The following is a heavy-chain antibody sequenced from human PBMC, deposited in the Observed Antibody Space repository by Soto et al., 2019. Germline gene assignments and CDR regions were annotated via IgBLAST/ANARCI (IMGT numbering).Heavy chain of an antibody. Sequence: SETLSLTCTVSGGSVSSGDYYWSWIRQPPGKGLEWIGYIYYSGSTDYNPSLKSRVSISLDTSKNQFSLRLTSVTAADTAVYYCARIPVDTYMINWFDPWGQGTLVTVSS. V-gene: IGHV4-61*08. CDR1: GGSVSSGDYY. CDR2: IYYSGST. D-gene: IGHD5-18*01. CDR3: ARIPVDTYMINWFDP. J-gene: IGHJ5*02.